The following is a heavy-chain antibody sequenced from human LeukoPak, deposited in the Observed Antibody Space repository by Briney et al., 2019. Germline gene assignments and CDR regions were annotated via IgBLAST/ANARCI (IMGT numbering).Heavy chain of an antibody. CDR1: GFTVSSNS. D-gene: IGHD3-10*01. J-gene: IGHJ4*02. Sequence: GGSLRLSCTVSGFTVSSNSMSWVRQAPGKGLEWVSFIYSDNTHYSDSVKGRFTISRDNSKNTLYLQMNSLRAEDTAVYYCARVRAGMVRGVITLPAYWGQGTLVTVSS. CDR3: ARVRAGMVRGVITLPAY. V-gene: IGHV3-53*01. CDR2: IYSDNT.